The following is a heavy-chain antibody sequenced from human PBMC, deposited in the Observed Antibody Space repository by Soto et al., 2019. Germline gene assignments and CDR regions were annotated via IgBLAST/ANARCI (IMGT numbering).Heavy chain of an antibody. CDR3: AKGAARYFDY. D-gene: IGHD1-26*01. V-gene: IGHV1-2*02. CDR2: ISPKSGGA. J-gene: IGHJ4*02. Sequence: GASVKVSFKAVGYTFSDYYIQWLRQAPGQGLEYMGWISPKSGGAAYAQKFRGRVTMTRDTSVNLAYLHMNGLRGEDTGTYYCAKGAARYFDYWGRGTLVTVSS. CDR1: GYTFSDYY.